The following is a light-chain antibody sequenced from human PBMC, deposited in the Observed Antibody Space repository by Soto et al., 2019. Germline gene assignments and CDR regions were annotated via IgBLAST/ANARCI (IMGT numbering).Light chain of an antibody. V-gene: IGKV3-20*01. Sequence: EIVVTQSPGTLSLSPGERATLSCRASQSVSSSYLAWDQQKPGQAPRLLIYVASSRATGIPDRFSGSGSGTDFTLTISRLEPEDFAVYYCQQYGSSFPFGGGTKVEIK. CDR2: VAS. J-gene: IGKJ4*01. CDR3: QQYGSSFP. CDR1: QSVSSSY.